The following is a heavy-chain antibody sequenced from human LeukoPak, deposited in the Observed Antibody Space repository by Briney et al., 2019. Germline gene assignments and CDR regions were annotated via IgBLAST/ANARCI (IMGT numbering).Heavy chain of an antibody. V-gene: IGHV3-7*01. D-gene: IGHD6-13*01. J-gene: IGHJ6*03. CDR3: ARGGTYSSTHYYYYYYMDV. Sequence: GGSLRLSCAASGFIFGDYSMNWVRRAPGKGLEWVANIKQDGSEKYYVDSVKGRFTISRDNAKNSLYLQMNSLRAEDTAVYYCARGGTYSSTHYYYYYYMDVWGKGTTVTVSS. CDR2: IKQDGSEK. CDR1: GFIFGDYS.